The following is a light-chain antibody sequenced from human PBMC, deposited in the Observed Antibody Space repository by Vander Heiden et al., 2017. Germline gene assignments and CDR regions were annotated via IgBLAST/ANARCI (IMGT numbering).Light chain of an antibody. J-gene: IGKJ4*01. V-gene: IGKV3-11*01. Sequence: EIVLTPSPARLSSSPGERATLHCRASRSVRSYLAWYQQKPGQAPRLLIYDASNRATGIPARFSGSGSGTDFTLTISSLEPEDFAVYYCQQRSNWPPALTFGGGTKVEIK. CDR3: QQRSNWPPALT. CDR1: RSVRSY. CDR2: DAS.